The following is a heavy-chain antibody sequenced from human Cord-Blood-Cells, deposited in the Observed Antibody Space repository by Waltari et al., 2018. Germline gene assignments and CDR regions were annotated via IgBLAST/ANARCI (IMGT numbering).Heavy chain of an antibody. CDR2: ISYDGSNK. CDR1: GFTFSSYA. CDR3: ARDLRWGTLDY. V-gene: IGHV3-30-3*01. J-gene: IGHJ4*02. Sequence: QVQLVESGGGVVQPGRSLRLSCAASGFTFSSYAMHWVRQAPVKGLEWVAVISYDGSNKYYADSVKGRFTISRDNSKNTLYLQMNSLRAEDTAVYYCARDLRWGTLDYWGQGTLVTVSS. D-gene: IGHD3-16*01.